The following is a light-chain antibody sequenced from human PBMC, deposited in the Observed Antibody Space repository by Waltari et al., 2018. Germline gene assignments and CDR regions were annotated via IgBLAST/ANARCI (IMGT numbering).Light chain of an antibody. V-gene: IGKV3-20*01. CDR1: QRMTNNY. CDR2: GAS. CDR3: EQDGSSPT. Sequence: EIVLTQSPGTVSLSPGERATLSCRASQRMTNNYLAWYQQKPGLPPRLLMYGASTRASCIPDRFMRSGCGKDFTLAISRLEPEDFAVDDCEQDGSSPTSGQGTRLEVK. J-gene: IGKJ5*01.